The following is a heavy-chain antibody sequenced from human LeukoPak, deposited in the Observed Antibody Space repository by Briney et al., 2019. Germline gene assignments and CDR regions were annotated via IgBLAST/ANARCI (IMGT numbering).Heavy chain of an antibody. CDR3: ARDYYDSSGSLYYYYGMDV. Sequence: GGSLRLSCAASGFTFSTYAMSWVRQAPGKGLEWVSAIGGSGDSTNYADSVKGRFTISRDNAKNSLYLQMNSLRAEDTAVYYCARDYYDSSGSLYYYYGMDVWGQGTTVTVSS. CDR1: GFTFSTYA. J-gene: IGHJ6*02. D-gene: IGHD3-22*01. V-gene: IGHV3-23*01. CDR2: IGGSGDST.